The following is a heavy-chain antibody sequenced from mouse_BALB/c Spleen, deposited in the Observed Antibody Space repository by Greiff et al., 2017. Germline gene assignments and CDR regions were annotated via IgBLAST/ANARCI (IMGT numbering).Heavy chain of an antibody. D-gene: IGHD4-1*01. V-gene: IGHV5-17*02. CDR1: GFTFSSFG. CDR3: AKSYWDVYAMDY. J-gene: IGHJ4*01. CDR2: ISSGSSTI. Sequence: EVQLVESGGGLVQPGGSRKLSCAASGFTFSSFGMHWVRQAPEKGLEWVAYISSGSSTIYYADTVKGRFTISRDNPKNTLFLQMTSLRSEDTAMYYCAKSYWDVYAMDYWGQGTSVTVSS.